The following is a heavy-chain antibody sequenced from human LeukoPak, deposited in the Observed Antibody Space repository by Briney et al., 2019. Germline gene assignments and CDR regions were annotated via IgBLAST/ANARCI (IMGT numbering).Heavy chain of an antibody. D-gene: IGHD1-7*01. CDR3: ARGNYGFDY. CDR2: ISGSGGST. V-gene: IGHV3-23*01. CDR1: GFTFSSYA. Sequence: PGGSLRLSCAASGFTFSSYAMTWVRQAPGKGLEWVSGISGSGGSTFYADSVKGRFTISRDNAKNTLYLQMNSLRAEDTAAYYCARGNYGFDYWGQGTLVIVSS. J-gene: IGHJ4*02.